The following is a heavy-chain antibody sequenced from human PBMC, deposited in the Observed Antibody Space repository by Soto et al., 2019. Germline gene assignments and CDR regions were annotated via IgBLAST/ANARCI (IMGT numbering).Heavy chain of an antibody. CDR2: IYYSGST. Sequence: PSETLSLTCTVSGGSISSYYWSWIRQPPGKGLEWIGYIYYSGSTNYNPSLKSRVTISVDTSKNQFSLKLSSVTAADTAVYYCARGVLAYCGGDCYPYFDYWGRGTLVTVSS. D-gene: IGHD2-21*02. CDR1: GGSISSYY. CDR3: ARGVLAYCGGDCYPYFDY. V-gene: IGHV4-59*01. J-gene: IGHJ4*02.